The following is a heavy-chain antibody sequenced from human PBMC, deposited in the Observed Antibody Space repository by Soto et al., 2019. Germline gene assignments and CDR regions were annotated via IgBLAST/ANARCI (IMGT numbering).Heavy chain of an antibody. V-gene: IGHV1-2*02. CDR2: INPNSGGT. J-gene: IGHJ4*02. D-gene: IGHD1-26*01. CDR1: GYTFTGYY. CDR3: AGDLWVFDDYSDY. Sequence: ASVKVSCKASGYTFTGYYMHWVRQAPGQGLEWMGWINPNSGGTNYAQKFQGRVTMTRDTSISTAYMELSRLRSDDTAVYYCAGDLWVFDDYSDYWGQGTLVTVSS.